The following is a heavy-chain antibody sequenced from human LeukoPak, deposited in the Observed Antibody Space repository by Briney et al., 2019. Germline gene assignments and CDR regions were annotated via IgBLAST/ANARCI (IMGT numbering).Heavy chain of an antibody. CDR1: GFPFSNYG. J-gene: IGHJ4*02. V-gene: IGHV3-30*02. D-gene: IGHD2-2*02. Sequence: GALRPSCAASGFPFSNYGMHWVRPAPGKGLEWGAFIRYDGSNKYYADSVKGRFTISRDNPKNTLDLQMNSLRAEDTAVYYCAKAEYQRLYNGEYFDYWGQGTLVTVSS. CDR3: AKAEYQRLYNGEYFDY. CDR2: IRYDGSNK.